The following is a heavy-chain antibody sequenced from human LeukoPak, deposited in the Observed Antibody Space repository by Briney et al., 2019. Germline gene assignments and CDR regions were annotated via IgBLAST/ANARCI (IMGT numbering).Heavy chain of an antibody. D-gene: IGHD1-26*01. V-gene: IGHV4-59*01. CDR2: IYYSGST. Sequence: SETLSLTCTVSGGSISSYYWSWIRQPPGKGLEWIGYIYYSGSTNYNPSLKSRVTISVDTSKNQFSLKLSSVTAADTAVYYCARVRNLRGRGSYYGHGGPEAFDIWGQGTMVTVS. CDR1: GGSISSYY. J-gene: IGHJ3*02. CDR3: ARVRNLRGRGSYYGHGGPEAFDI.